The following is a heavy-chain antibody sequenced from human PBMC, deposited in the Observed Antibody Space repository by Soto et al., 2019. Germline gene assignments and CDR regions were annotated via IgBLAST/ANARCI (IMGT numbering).Heavy chain of an antibody. CDR1: GGSISSGDYN. Sequence: SETLSLTCAVSGGSISSGDYNWSWIRQPPGKGLEWIGYIYYSGSTYYNPSLKSRVTISVDTSKNQFSLKLSSVTAADTAVYYCARGRYYGSGPVSYWGQGTLVTVSS. CDR2: IYYSGST. V-gene: IGHV4-30-4*01. D-gene: IGHD3-10*01. CDR3: ARGRYYGSGPVSY. J-gene: IGHJ4*02.